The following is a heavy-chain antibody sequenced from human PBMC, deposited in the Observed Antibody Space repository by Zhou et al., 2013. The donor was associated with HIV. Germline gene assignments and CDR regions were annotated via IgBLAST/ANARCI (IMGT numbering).Heavy chain of an antibody. CDR2: ISAYHGKA. CDR3: GRRGSWGDRTTIIRGGVDV. Sequence: QDQLVQSGGEVKKPGASVKVSCKASGYTFISYGITWVRQAPGQGLEWMGLISAYHGKADYAQKFQDRVTLTTDTATATAFMELSSLTSEDTAVYYCGRRGSWGDRTTIIRGGVDVWGQGTTVSVSS. D-gene: IGHD3-10*01. J-gene: IGHJ6*02. CDR1: GYTFISYG. V-gene: IGHV1-18*01.